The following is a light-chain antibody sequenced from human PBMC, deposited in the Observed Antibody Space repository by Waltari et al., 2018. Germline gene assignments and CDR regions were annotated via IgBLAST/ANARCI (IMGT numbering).Light chain of an antibody. Sequence: DIVMTQFPLSLPVTPGEPASISCSSSQGLLHSNGYNYLYWYLQKPGQSPQLLIYLGSNRASGVPDRFSGSGSGTDFTLKISRVEAEDVGVYYCMQALQTPITFGQGTRLEIK. V-gene: IGKV2-28*01. CDR1: QGLLHSNGYNY. CDR2: LGS. CDR3: MQALQTPIT. J-gene: IGKJ5*01.